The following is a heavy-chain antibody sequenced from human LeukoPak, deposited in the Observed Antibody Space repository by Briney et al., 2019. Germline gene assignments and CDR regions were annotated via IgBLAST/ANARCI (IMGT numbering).Heavy chain of an antibody. D-gene: IGHD6-19*01. V-gene: IGHV3-48*01. CDR1: GFTFSSYS. CDR2: ISSSSSTI. CDR3: ARIPGIAVAGGDAFDI. J-gene: IGHJ3*02. Sequence: GGSLRLSCAASGFTFSSYSMNWVRQAPGKGLEWVSYISSSSSTIYYADSVKGRFTISRDNAKNSLYLQMNSLRAEDTAVYYCARIPGIAVAGGDAFDIWGQGTMVTVSS.